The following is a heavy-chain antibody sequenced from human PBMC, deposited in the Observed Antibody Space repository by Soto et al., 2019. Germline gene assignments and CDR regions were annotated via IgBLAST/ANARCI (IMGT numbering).Heavy chain of an antibody. CDR3: ARLIHCKTTSCYFDY. Sequence: SETLSLNRTISGGGISSSSYCWGRIRKPPGKGLEWIGSIYYSGTTYYNPSLKSRVTISEDTSKNQFSLKLSSVTAADTAVFYCARLIHCKTTSCYFDYWGQGTLVTVSS. D-gene: IGHD2-2*01. V-gene: IGHV4-39*01. CDR1: GGGISSSSYC. CDR2: IYYSGTT. J-gene: IGHJ4*02.